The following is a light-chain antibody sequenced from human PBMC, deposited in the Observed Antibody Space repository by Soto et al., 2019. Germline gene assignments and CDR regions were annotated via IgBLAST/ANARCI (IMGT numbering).Light chain of an antibody. CDR1: QDISNF. J-gene: IGKJ3*01. Sequence: DIQMTQSPSSLSASVGDSVAMTCQASQDISNFLTWYQQKPGEAPTLLTYYESDLDTRVPSRFIESGSGTEFTFTISNLQPEDFATYYCQQYYSLPFTFGPGT. CDR2: YES. CDR3: QQYYSLPFT. V-gene: IGKV1-33*01.